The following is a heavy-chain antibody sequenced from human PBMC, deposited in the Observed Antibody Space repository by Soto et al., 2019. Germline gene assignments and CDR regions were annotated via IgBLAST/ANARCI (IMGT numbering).Heavy chain of an antibody. Sequence: NPGKGLEWIGYIYYSGSTYYNPSLKSRVTISVDTSKNQFSLKLSSVTAADTAVYYCARDSGVPAAPYYYYYYGMDVWGQGTTVTVSS. J-gene: IGHJ6*02. CDR2: IYYSGST. D-gene: IGHD2-2*01. CDR3: ARDSGVPAAPYYYYYYGMDV. V-gene: IGHV4-31*02.